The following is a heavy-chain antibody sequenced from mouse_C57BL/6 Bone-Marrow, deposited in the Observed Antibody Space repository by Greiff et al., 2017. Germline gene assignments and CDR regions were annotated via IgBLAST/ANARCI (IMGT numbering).Heavy chain of an antibody. CDR1: GYSITSGYY. CDR2: ISYDGSN. CDR3: ASTGPYYFDC. V-gene: IGHV3-6*01. Sequence: VQLKESGPGLVKPSQSLSLTCSVTGYSITSGYYWNWIRQFPGNKLEWMGYISYDGSNNYNPSLKNRISITRDTSKNQFFLKLNSVTTEDTATYYCASTGPYYFDCWGQGTTLTVSS. D-gene: IGHD4-1*02. J-gene: IGHJ2*01.